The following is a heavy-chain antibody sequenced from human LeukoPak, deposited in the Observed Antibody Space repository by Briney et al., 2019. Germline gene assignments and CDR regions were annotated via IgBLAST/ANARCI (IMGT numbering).Heavy chain of an antibody. Sequence: GGSLRLSCAASGFTFSDYSMNWVRQAPGKGLEWVSSITSRSSYMYYGDSVKGRFTISRDNAKNSLYLQMNSLRAEDTAVYYCTRDPIAAAASGGDNWGQGTLVAVSS. CDR3: TRDPIAAAASGGDN. V-gene: IGHV3-21*01. CDR1: GFTFSDYS. CDR2: ITSRSSYM. J-gene: IGHJ4*02. D-gene: IGHD6-13*01.